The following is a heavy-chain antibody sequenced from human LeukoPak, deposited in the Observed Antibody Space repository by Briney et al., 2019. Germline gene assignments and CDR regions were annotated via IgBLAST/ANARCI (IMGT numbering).Heavy chain of an antibody. CDR2: IYYSGST. CDR3: ASRMLRGVTYYFDY. V-gene: IGHV4-30-4*01. J-gene: IGHJ4*02. CDR1: GGSISSGDYY. D-gene: IGHD3-10*01. Sequence: SETLSLTCTVSGGSISSGDYYWSWIRQPPGKGLEWIGYIYYSGSTYYNPSLNSRVTISVDTSKNQFSLKLSSVTAADTAVYYCASRMLRGVTYYFDYWGQGTLVTVSS.